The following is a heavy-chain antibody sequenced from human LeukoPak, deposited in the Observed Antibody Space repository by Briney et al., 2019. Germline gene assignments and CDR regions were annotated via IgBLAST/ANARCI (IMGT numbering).Heavy chain of an antibody. V-gene: IGHV3-49*04. CDR3: AREERDFDY. Sequence: GGSLRLSCAASGFTFSSHSMTWVRQAPGKGLEWVGCTWSRVYRGSTDYVASVKGRFIITRDESESIAYLQMDSLSTADTAMSYCAREERDFDYWGQGTLVTVSS. CDR1: GFTFSSHS. J-gene: IGHJ4*02. CDR2: TWSRVYRGST.